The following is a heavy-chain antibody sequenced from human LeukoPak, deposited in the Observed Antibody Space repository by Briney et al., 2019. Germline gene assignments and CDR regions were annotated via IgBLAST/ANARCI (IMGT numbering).Heavy chain of an antibody. V-gene: IGHV3-7*01. J-gene: IGHJ4*02. CDR3: AKVRWDNSGWYYLDS. CDR2: IKQDGSEK. D-gene: IGHD6-19*01. Sequence: GGSLRLSCAASGFTFSSYWMSWVRQAPGKGLEWVANIKQDGSEKYYVDSVKGRFTISRDNSKSTLYLQMNSLRTEDTAVYYCAKVRWDNSGWYYLDSWGQGTLVTVSS. CDR1: GFTFSSYW.